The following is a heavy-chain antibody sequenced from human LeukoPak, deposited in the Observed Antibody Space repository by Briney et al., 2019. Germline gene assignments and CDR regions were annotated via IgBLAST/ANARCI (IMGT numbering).Heavy chain of an antibody. D-gene: IGHD3-3*01. J-gene: IGHJ3*02. Sequence: GGSLRLSCAASGFTFSSYSMNWVRQAPGKGLEWVSSISSSSSYIHYADSVKGRFTISRDNAKNTLYVQMNSLRAEDTAVYYCARGAFGVYAFDIWGQGTMVTVSS. CDR2: ISSSSSYI. V-gene: IGHV3-21*01. CDR1: GFTFSSYS. CDR3: ARGAFGVYAFDI.